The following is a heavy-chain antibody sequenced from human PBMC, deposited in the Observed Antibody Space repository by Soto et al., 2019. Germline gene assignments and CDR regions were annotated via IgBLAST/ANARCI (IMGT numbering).Heavy chain of an antibody. V-gene: IGHV4-39*01. D-gene: IGHD6-19*01. Sequence: SETVLPRYSGSGCPLCTGMYRGGCIPQPPGKGLEWIGSVYYSGTTYYNPSLKSRLTISVDTSKNQFSLKPSSVTAADTAVYYCARLRNLGYSSGWLPPFDYWGQG. CDR2: VYYSGTT. J-gene: IGHJ4*02. CDR3: ARLRNLGYSSGWLPPFDY. CDR1: GCPLCTGMYR.